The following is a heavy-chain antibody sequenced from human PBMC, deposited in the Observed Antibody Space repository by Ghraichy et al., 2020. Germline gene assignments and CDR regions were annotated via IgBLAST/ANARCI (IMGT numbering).Heavy chain of an antibody. CDR3: ARDAVYCSSTSCYTPHY. CDR2: ISYDGSNK. Sequence: LSLTCAASGFTFSSYAMHWVRQAPGKGLEWVAVISYDGSNKYYADSVKGRFTISRDNSKNTLYLQMNSLRAEDTAVYYCARDAVYCSSTSCYTPHYWGQGTLVTVSS. CDR1: GFTFSSYA. J-gene: IGHJ4*02. V-gene: IGHV3-30*01. D-gene: IGHD2-2*02.